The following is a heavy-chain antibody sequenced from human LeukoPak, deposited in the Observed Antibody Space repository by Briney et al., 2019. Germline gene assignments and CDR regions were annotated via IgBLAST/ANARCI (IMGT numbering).Heavy chain of an antibody. CDR3: ARVPPAAREWVDY. CDR1: GGTFSSYA. V-gene: IGHV1-69*05. Sequence: VASVKVSCKASGGTFSSYAISWVRQAPGQGLEWMGGIIPIFGTANYAQKFQGRVTMTRNTSISTAYMELSSLRSEDTAVYYCARVPPAAREWVDYWGQGTLVTVSS. J-gene: IGHJ4*02. CDR2: IIPIFGTA. D-gene: IGHD2-2*01.